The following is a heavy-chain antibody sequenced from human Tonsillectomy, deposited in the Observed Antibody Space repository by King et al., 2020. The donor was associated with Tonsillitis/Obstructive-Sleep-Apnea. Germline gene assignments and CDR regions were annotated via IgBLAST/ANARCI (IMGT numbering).Heavy chain of an antibody. D-gene: IGHD4-17*01. CDR2: IIPILGIA. Sequence: VQLVQSGAEVKKPGSSVKVSCKASGGTFSSYAISWVRQAPGQGLEWMGGIIPILGIANYAQKFQGRVTITADKSTSTAYMELSSLRSEDTAVYYCARDPSKDYGEERSGDFDYWGQGTLVTVSS. CDR3: ARDPSKDYGEERSGDFDY. CDR1: GGTFSSYA. J-gene: IGHJ4*02. V-gene: IGHV1-69*10.